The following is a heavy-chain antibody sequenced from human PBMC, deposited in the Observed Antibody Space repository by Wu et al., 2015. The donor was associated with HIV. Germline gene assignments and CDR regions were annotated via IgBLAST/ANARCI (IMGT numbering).Heavy chain of an antibody. V-gene: IGHV1-2*02. D-gene: IGHD5-12*01. J-gene: IGHJ6*02. CDR3: ARSVKVVLRSGSGGYYAMDV. CDR2: INPNSGGT. CDR1: GYTFTDYY. Sequence: QVQLVQSGAEVKKPGASVKVSCKASGYTFTDYYMHWVRQAPGQGLEWMGWINPNSGGTNYAQKFQGRVTMTRDTSISTAYMELSRLRSDDTAVYYCARSVKVVLRSGSGGYYAMDVWGQGTTVIVSS.